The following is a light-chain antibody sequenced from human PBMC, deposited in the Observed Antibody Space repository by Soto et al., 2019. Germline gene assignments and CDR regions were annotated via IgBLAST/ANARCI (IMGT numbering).Light chain of an antibody. CDR2: AAS. CDR1: LPISKY. CDR3: QKYNSDTLT. V-gene: IGKV1-27*01. Sequence: DIHMTQSPSSLSASVGYIFTITCRASLPISKYLAWYQQKKGKIPNLLIYAASTLQAGVPSRLSGSGYGTDLTITISSMKNEDVEAYYCQKYNSDTLTFGGGTKVDIK. J-gene: IGKJ4*01.